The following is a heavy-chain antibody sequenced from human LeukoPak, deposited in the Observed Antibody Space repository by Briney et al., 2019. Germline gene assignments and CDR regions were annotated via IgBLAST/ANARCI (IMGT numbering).Heavy chain of an antibody. Sequence: QPGGSLRLSCAVSGFSFSSYAMHWVRQAPGKGPEWVAVIRHDETNEYYADSVQGRFTISRDTSKNTLYLQMNSLRAEDTAVYYCAKEYTPSSPLGELDSWGQGTLVTVSS. V-gene: IGHV3-30*02. CDR1: GFSFSSYA. D-gene: IGHD6-6*01. CDR3: AKEYTPSSPLGELDS. CDR2: IRHDETNE. J-gene: IGHJ4*02.